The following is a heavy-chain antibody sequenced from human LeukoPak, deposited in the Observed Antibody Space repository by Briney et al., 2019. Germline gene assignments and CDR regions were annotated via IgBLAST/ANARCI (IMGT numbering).Heavy chain of an antibody. CDR3: ARGAITAACPLDY. Sequence: QSGGSLRLSCAASGITVTSDYMSWVRQASGEGLEWVSVIYSGDNTYYADSVKGRFTISRDNSKNMVYLQMNSLRAEDTAVYYCARGAITAACPLDYWGQGTLVTVSS. V-gene: IGHV3-53*01. CDR1: GITVTSDY. J-gene: IGHJ4*02. CDR2: IYSGDNT. D-gene: IGHD6-6*01.